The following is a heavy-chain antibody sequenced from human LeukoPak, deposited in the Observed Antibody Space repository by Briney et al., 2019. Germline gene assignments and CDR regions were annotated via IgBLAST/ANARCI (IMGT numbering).Heavy chain of an antibody. CDR1: GYSFSSYW. Sequence: PGESLKISCKGSGYSFSSYWIGWVRHMPGKGLEWMGITYPGGSDTRYSPSFQGQVTISADKSISTAYLQWSSLKASDTAMYYCARRRGQIAAAGKGDSSMRWFVPWGQGTLVTVSS. CDR3: ARRRGQIAAAGKGDSSMRWFVP. D-gene: IGHD6-13*01. V-gene: IGHV5-51*01. J-gene: IGHJ5*02. CDR2: TYPGGSDT.